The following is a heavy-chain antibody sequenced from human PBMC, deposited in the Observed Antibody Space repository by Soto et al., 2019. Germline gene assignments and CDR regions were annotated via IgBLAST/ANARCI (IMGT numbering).Heavy chain of an antibody. Sequence: PSETLSLTCTVSGGSISRGNYYCSWIRQPPEKGLEWIGYIYHSGSTNYNPSLKSRVTISVDKSKNQFSLKLSSVTAADTAVYYCASFKFGELAEVYYGMDVWGQGTTVTVSS. CDR3: ASFKFGELAEVYYGMDV. J-gene: IGHJ6*02. V-gene: IGHV4-61*05. CDR1: GGSISRGNYY. D-gene: IGHD3-10*01. CDR2: IYHSGST.